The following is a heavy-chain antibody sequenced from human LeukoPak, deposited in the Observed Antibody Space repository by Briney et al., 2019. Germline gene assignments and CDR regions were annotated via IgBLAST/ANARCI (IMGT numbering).Heavy chain of an antibody. J-gene: IGHJ4*02. D-gene: IGHD3-16*02. CDR3: AKAIWGSYRSTSPCDY. Sequence: GGSLRLSCAASGFTFSSYSMNWVRQAPGKGLEWVSSISSSSSYIYYADSVKGRFTISRDNAKNSLFLQMNSLRAEDTAVYYCAKAIWGSYRSTSPCDYWGQGTLVTVSS. CDR2: ISSSSSYI. CDR1: GFTFSSYS. V-gene: IGHV3-21*01.